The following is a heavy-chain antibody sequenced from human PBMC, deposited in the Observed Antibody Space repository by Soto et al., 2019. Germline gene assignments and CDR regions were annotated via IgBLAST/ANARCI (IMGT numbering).Heavy chain of an antibody. D-gene: IGHD4-17*01. V-gene: IGHV4-59*01. CDR1: GGCSSSYY. Sequence: LQTLSLKSTVAGGCSSSYYRSWIQQPPGKGLEWIGYIYYSGSTNYNPYLKSRVTISVDTSKNKFSLKLRSVTAADTAVYYCARGTVTLLGYYYGMNVWGQGTSVTVS. CDR3: ARGTVTLLGYYYGMNV. CDR2: IYYSGST. J-gene: IGHJ6*02.